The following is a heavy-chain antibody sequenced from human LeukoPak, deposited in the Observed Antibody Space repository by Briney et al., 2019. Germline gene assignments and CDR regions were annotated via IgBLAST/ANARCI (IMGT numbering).Heavy chain of an antibody. CDR3: ARAGRGGSRYYYGMDV. V-gene: IGHV4-4*07. CDR2: IYSTGST. J-gene: IGHJ6*02. D-gene: IGHD2-15*01. CDR1: GGPTNSYY. Sequence: SETLSLTCTVSGGPTNSYYWSWIRQPAGKGLEWIGRIYSTGSTNYNPSLQSRVNMSLDTSKNHFSLTLNSVTAADTAVYYCARAGRGGSRYYYGMDVWGQGTTVTVSS.